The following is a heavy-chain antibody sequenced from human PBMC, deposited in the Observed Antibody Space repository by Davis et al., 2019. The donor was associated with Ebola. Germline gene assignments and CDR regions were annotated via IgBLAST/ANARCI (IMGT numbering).Heavy chain of an antibody. Sequence: ASVKVSCKASGYIFIGYYIHWVRQAPGQGLEWMGMINPTGGPTAYAQNFQDRVTMTRDTSTSTVYMELSSLRSEDTAVYYCARDLRSGGYFDYWGQGTLVTVSP. D-gene: IGHD3-10*01. CDR1: GYIFIGYY. V-gene: IGHV1-46*01. CDR2: INPTGGPT. J-gene: IGHJ4*02. CDR3: ARDLRSGGYFDY.